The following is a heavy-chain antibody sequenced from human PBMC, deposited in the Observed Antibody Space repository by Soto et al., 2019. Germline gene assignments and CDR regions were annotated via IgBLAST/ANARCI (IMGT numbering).Heavy chain of an antibody. V-gene: IGHV1-69*13. CDR1: GGTFSSYA. J-gene: IGHJ6*02. CDR3: ARSQYSSSSNRYYYYYGMDV. CDR2: IIPIFGTA. D-gene: IGHD6-6*01. Sequence: SVKLSCKASGGTFSSYAISWVRQAPGQGLEWMGGIIPIFGTANYAQKFQGRVTITADESTSTAYMELSSLRSEDTAVYYCARSQYSSSSNRYYYYYGMDVWGQGTTVTVSS.